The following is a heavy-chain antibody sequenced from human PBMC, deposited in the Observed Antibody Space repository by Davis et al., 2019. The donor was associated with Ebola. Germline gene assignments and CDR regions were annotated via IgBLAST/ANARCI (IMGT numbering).Heavy chain of an antibody. D-gene: IGHD3-9*01. CDR2: INTNSGNP. Sequence: ASVKVSCKPSGYIFTSYGISWVRQAPGHGLEWMGWINTNSGNPTYAQGLSGRFLFSLDTSVSTAYLQIDRLEPGDTAIYFCARGRYLAPVDSWGQGTLVTVSS. CDR3: ARGRYLAPVDS. CDR1: GYIFTSYG. V-gene: IGHV7-4-1*01. J-gene: IGHJ5*01.